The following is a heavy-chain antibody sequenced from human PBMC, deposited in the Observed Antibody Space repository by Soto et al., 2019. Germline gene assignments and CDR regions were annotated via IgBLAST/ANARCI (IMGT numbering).Heavy chain of an antibody. V-gene: IGHV3-21*01. CDR3: ARGLFGHCSCGSCNYPY. CDR1: GFTFSSYS. J-gene: IGHJ4*02. D-gene: IGHD2-15*01. Sequence: EVQLVESGGGLVKPGGSLRLSCAASGFTFSSYSMNWVRQAPGKGLEWVSSISSSSSYIYYADSVKGRFTISRDNAKNSLYLQMNSRRAEDTAVYYCARGLFGHCSCGSCNYPYWGQGTLVTVSS. CDR2: ISSSSSYI.